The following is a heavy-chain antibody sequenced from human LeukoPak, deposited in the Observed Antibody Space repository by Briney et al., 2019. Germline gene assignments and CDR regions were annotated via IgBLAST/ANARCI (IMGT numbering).Heavy chain of an antibody. CDR1: GFMFGDYV. CDR3: NSATGWEESDH. D-gene: IGHD1-26*01. CDR2: IRSKTHGETT. V-gene: IGHV3-49*04. Sequence: GGSLRLSCRSSGFMFGDYVVSWVRQAPGKGLEWVGLIRSKTHGETTEYGASVKGRFTISRDDSNSIAYLQMSSLRVDDTAVYYCNSATGWEESDHWGQGTLVVVSS. J-gene: IGHJ4*02.